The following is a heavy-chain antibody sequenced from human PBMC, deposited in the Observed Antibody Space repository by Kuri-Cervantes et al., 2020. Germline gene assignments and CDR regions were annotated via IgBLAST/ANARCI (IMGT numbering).Heavy chain of an antibody. CDR3: ARIDSYGDY. D-gene: IGHD5-18*01. Sequence: GGSLRLSCAASGFTFGIFGMHWVRQAPGKGLEWVAVISYDGSNEYYADSVKGRFTISRDKDTLYLQMNSLRGEDTAVYYCARIDSYGDYWGRGTLVTVSS. CDR1: GFTFGIFG. V-gene: IGHV3-30*03. J-gene: IGHJ4*02. CDR2: ISYDGSNE.